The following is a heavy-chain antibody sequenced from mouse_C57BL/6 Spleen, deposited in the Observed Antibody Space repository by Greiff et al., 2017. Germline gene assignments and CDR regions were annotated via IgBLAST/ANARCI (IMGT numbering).Heavy chain of an antibody. CDR1: GYTFTSYW. J-gene: IGHJ2*01. CDR2: IHPNSGST. V-gene: IGHV1-64*01. CDR3: ARKGDYYGSRGYYFDY. D-gene: IGHD1-1*01. Sequence: QVQLQQPGAELVKPGASVKLSCKASGYTFTSYWMHWVKQRPGQGLEWIGMIHPNSGSTNYNEKFKSKATLTVDKSSSTAYMQLSSLTSEDSAVYYCARKGDYYGSRGYYFDYWGQGTTLTVSS.